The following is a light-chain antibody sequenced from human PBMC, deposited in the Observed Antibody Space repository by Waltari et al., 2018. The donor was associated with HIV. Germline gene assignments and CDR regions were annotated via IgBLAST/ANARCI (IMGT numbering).Light chain of an antibody. J-gene: IGKJ4*01. V-gene: IGKV2-28*01. CDR1: QSLLHTNGYTY. CDR2: LGS. CDR3: IQALQMPLT. Sequence: DIVMTQPPFSLPVSPGEPASISCRSSQSLLHTNGYTYLNWYIQKPGQSPQLLIYLGSHRASGVPDRFSGSGSGTDFTLHINQVEADDVGLYYCIQALQMPLTFGGGTKVEIK.